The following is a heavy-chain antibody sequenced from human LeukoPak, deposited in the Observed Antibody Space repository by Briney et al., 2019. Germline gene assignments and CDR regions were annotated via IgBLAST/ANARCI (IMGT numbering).Heavy chain of an antibody. Sequence: GGSLRLSCAASGFTFSSYSMNWVRQAPGKGLEWVSSISSSSSYIYYADSVKGRFTISRDNAKNSLYLQMNSLRAEDTAVYYCARDQVPVYYYYGMDVWGQGTTVTVSS. CDR3: ARDQVPVYYYYGMDV. CDR2: ISSSSSYI. V-gene: IGHV3-21*01. CDR1: GFTFSSYS. J-gene: IGHJ6*02.